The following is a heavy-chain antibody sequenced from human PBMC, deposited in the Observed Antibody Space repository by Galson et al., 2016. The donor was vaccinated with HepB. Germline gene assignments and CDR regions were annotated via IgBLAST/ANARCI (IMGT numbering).Heavy chain of an antibody. J-gene: IGHJ6*02. CDR2: IYPYDSTP. Sequence: QSGAEVKKPGESLKISCQGSGYSFPSYWVGWVRQKPGKGLEWVAVIYPYDSTPRYSPSFQGQVTIPADKSISTDYLQWSGLKASDTAIYYCARHTPYGMDVWGQGTTVTVSS. CDR1: GYSFPSYW. CDR3: ARHTPYGMDV. V-gene: IGHV5-51*01.